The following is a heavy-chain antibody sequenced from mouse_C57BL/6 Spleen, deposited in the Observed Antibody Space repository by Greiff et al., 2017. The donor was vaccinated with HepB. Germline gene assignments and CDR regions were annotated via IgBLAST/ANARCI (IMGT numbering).Heavy chain of an antibody. J-gene: IGHJ4*01. D-gene: IGHD4-1*01. CDR1: GYTFTSYW. V-gene: IGHV1-50*01. CDR2: IDPSDSYT. CDR3: ARRTGTKAMDY. Sequence: VQLQQSGAELVKPGASVKLSCKASGYTFTSYWMQWVKQRPGQGLEWIGEIDPSDSYTNYNQKFKCKATFTVDTSSSTAYMQLSSLTSEDSAVYYCARRTGTKAMDYWGQGTSVTVSS.